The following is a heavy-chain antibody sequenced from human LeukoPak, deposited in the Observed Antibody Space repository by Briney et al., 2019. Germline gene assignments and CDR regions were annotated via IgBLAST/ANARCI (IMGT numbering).Heavy chain of an antibody. J-gene: IGHJ3*02. CDR3: AGHPFPWGFDI. CDR1: GGSISSYY. D-gene: IGHD3-16*01. CDR2: IYYSGST. Sequence: SETLSLTCTVSGGSISSYYWSWIRQPPGKGLEWIGYIYYSGSTNYNPSLKSRVTISVDTSKNQFSLKLGSVTAADAAVYYCAGHPFPWGFDIWGQGTMVTVSS. V-gene: IGHV4-59*01.